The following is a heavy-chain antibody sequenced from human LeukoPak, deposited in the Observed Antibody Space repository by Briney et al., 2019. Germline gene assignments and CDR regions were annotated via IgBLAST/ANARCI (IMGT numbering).Heavy chain of an antibody. CDR3: ARGSGSSYRVYFDY. V-gene: IGHV1-69*01. Sequence: GASVKVSCKASGGTFSSYAISWVRQAPGQGLEWMGGIIPIFGTANYAQKFQGRVTITADESTSTVYMELSSLRSEDTAVYYCARGSGSSYRVYFDYWGQGTLVTVSS. CDR1: GGTFSSYA. CDR2: IIPIFGTA. D-gene: IGHD3-10*01. J-gene: IGHJ4*02.